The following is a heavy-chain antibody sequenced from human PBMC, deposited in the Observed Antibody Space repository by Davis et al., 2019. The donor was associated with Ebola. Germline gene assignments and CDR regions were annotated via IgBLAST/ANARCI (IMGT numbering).Heavy chain of an antibody. CDR2: IIPIFGTA. D-gene: IGHD4-17*01. J-gene: IGHJ4*02. V-gene: IGHV1-69*13. CDR3: ARGSGYGDYVLFV. CDR1: GGTFSSYA. Sequence: AASVKVSCKASGGTFSSYAISWVRQAPGQGLEWMGGIIPIFGTANYAQKFQGRVTITADESTSTAYMELSSLRSEDTAVYYCARGSGYGDYVLFVWGQGTLVTVSS.